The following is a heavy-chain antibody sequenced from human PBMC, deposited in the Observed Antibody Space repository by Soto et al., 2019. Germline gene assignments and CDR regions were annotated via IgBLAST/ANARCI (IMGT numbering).Heavy chain of an antibody. J-gene: IGHJ6*02. V-gene: IGHV2-5*02. Sequence: QITLKESGPALVKPTQTLTLTCTFSGFSLSTGGVGVGWIRQPPGKALEWLALIYWDNDKRYSPSLKSRLTVTKDPSKTKVVLTMTNMAPVDTPTFYCVQSRCGGDCLRSYSSHYYSGVAVWGQGPTVTVFS. CDR3: VQSRCGGDCLRSYSSHYYSGVAV. CDR2: IYWDNDK. CDR1: GFSLSTGGVG. D-gene: IGHD2-21*02.